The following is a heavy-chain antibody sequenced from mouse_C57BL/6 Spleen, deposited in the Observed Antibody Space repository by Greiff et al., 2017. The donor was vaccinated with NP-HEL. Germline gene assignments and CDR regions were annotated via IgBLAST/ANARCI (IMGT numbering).Heavy chain of an antibody. D-gene: IGHD1-1*01. CDR3: ALGGVYYYGSSYFDY. V-gene: IGHV1-55*01. CDR1: GYTFTSYW. Sequence: QVQLQQPGAELVKPGASVKMSCKASGYTFTSYWITWVKQRPGQGLEWIGDIYPGSGSTNYNEKFKSKATLTVDTSSSTAYMQLSSLTSEDSAVYYCALGGVYYYGSSYFDYWGQGTTLTVSS. J-gene: IGHJ2*01. CDR2: IYPGSGST.